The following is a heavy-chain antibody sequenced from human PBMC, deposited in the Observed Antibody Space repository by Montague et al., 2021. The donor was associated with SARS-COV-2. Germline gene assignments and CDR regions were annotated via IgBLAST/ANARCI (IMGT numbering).Heavy chain of an antibody. Sequence: TLSLTCTVSGDSISSGGYYWSWIRQPPGKGLEWIGYISYSGDTYYTPSLKSRITMSVDTSNNQFSLKLRSVTAADTAVYYCARDSSWTPFDFWGQGTLVTVSS. V-gene: IGHV4-31*03. CDR1: GDSISSGGYY. D-gene: IGHD3/OR15-3a*01. J-gene: IGHJ4*02. CDR2: ISYSGDT. CDR3: ARDSSWTPFDF.